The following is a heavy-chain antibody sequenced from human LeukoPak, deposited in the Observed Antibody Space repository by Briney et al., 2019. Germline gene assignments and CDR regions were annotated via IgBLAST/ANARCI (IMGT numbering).Heavy chain of an antibody. CDR3: ARQWLVSPVGFDP. CDR2: INPNSGGT. D-gene: IGHD6-19*01. V-gene: IGHV1-2*02. Sequence: GASVKVSCKGAGYSFTGYYMHWVRQAPGQGLEWMGWINPNSGGTNHAQKFQGRVTMTRDTSISTAYMELSRLRSDDTAVYYCARQWLVSPVGFDPWGQGTLVTVST. CDR1: GYSFTGYY. J-gene: IGHJ5*02.